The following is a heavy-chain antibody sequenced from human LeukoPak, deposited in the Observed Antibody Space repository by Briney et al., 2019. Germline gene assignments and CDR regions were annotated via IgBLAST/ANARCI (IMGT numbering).Heavy chain of an antibody. CDR3: ARDYSSSWDY. V-gene: IGHV3-33*01. Sequence: GRSLRLSCAASRFTFSRYSMLWVRHAPGKGLEWVAIIWYDGSGKYYAHSVKGRFTISRDNSNNTLFLQMNSLRVEDTALYYCARDYSSSWDYRGPGTLVTVSP. J-gene: IGHJ4*01. CDR2: IWYDGSGK. CDR1: RFTFSRYS. D-gene: IGHD6-13*01.